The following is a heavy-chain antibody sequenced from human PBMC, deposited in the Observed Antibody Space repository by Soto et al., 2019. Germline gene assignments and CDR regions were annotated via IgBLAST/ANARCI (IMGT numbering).Heavy chain of an antibody. CDR1: GGSISSGGYY. J-gene: IGHJ5*02. CDR3: ARSVDP. V-gene: IGHV4-31*02. CDR2: IFYSGTT. Sequence: PSETLYITCTVSGGSISSGGYYWSWIRQHPGKDQEWIGYIFYSGTTYYNPSLKSRVTISVDTSKNQFSLKLSSVTAADTAVYYCARSVDPWGQGTLVTVSS.